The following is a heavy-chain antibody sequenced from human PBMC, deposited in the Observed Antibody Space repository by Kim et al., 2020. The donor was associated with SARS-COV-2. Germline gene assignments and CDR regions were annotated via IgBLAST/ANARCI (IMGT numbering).Heavy chain of an antibody. CDR1: GGSFSGYY. D-gene: IGHD1-26*01. J-gene: IGHJ5*02. V-gene: IGHV4-34*01. CDR2: INHSGST. CDR3: ASVGATAGWFDP. Sequence: SETLSLICAVYGGSFSGYYWSWIRQPPGKGLEWIGEINHSGSTNYNPSLKSRVTISVDTSKNQFSLKLSSVTAADTAVYYCASVGATAGWFDPWGQGTLVTVSS.